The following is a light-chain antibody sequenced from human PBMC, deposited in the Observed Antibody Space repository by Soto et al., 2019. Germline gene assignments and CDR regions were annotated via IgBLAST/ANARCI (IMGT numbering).Light chain of an antibody. Sequence: QSALTQPASVSGSPGQSVTISCTGTSSDIGTSNIVSWYQQHPGKAPKLIIYEVYNRPSRVSDRFSGSTSGNTASLTISGLQAEDEAEYYCSYAGRGFLLFGGGTKLTVL. V-gene: IGLV2-23*02. CDR3: CSYAGRGFLL. CDR2: EVY. CDR1: SSDIGTSNI. J-gene: IGLJ2*01.